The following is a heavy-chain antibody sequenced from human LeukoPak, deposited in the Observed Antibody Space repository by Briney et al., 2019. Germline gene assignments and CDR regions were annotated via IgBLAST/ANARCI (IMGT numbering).Heavy chain of an antibody. Sequence: QTGGSLRLSCAVSGFTFSSYAMNWVRQAPGKGLEWVSSISSSSSYIYYADSVKGRFTISRDNAKNSLYLQMNSLRAEDTAVYYCTREGESADYFDWLFNRWDFDYWGQGTLVTVSS. J-gene: IGHJ4*02. V-gene: IGHV3-21*01. D-gene: IGHD3-9*01. CDR1: GFTFSSYA. CDR2: ISSSSSYI. CDR3: TREGESADYFDWLFNRWDFDY.